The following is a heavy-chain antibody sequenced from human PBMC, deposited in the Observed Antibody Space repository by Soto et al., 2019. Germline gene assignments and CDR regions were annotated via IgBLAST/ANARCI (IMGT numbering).Heavy chain of an antibody. CDR1: GYTLTSYD. J-gene: IGHJ5*02. D-gene: IGHD3-3*01. CDR3: ARGITIFGVAPP. Sequence: ASVKVSCKASGYTLTSYDSNWVRQATGQGLEWMGWMNPNSGNTGYAQKFQGRVTMTRNTSISTAYMELSSLRSEDTAVYYCARGITIFGVAPPWGQGTLVTVSS. V-gene: IGHV1-8*01. CDR2: MNPNSGNT.